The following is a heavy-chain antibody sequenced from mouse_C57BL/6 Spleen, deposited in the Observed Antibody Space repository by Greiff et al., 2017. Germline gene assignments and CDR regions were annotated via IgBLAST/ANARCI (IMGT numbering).Heavy chain of an antibody. Sequence: EVKLVESGGDLVKPGGSLKLSCAASGFTFSSYGMPWVRQTPDKRLEWVGTISSGGSYTYYPESVKGRVTITRDKAKNTLYLQMGSLTSGDTAMYNSARLNGTGYFDNWGQGTTLTVSS. D-gene: IGHD4-1*01. J-gene: IGHJ2*01. V-gene: IGHV5-6*01. CDR1: GFTFSSYG. CDR3: ARLNGTGYFDN. CDR2: ISSGGSYT.